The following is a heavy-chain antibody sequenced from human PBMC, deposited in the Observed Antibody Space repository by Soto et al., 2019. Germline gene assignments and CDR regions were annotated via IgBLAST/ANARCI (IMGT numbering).Heavy chain of an antibody. CDR2: IYYSGVT. CDR1: GDSVSSGTYC. CDR3: VRTNSRGEWSAWY. Sequence: TSETLSLTCTVSGDSVSSGTYCWSWVRQPPGKGLEWIAYIYYSGVTNYNPSLKSRVTMSIDTSKNQFSLNMTSATAADTAVYYCVRTNSRGEWSAWYWGQGTLVTVSS. V-gene: IGHV4-61*01. J-gene: IGHJ4*02. D-gene: IGHD3-22*01.